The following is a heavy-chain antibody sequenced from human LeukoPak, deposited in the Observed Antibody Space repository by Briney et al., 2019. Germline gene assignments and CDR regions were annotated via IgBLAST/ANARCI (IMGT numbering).Heavy chain of an antibody. CDR3: AKGGAYQLPPFDY. J-gene: IGHJ4*02. CDR2: IWYDGSNK. Sequence: GRSLRLSCAASGFTFSSYGMHWVRQAPGKGLEWVAVIWYDGSNKYYADSVKGRFTISRDNSKSTLYLQMNSLRAEDTAVYYCAKGGAYQLPPFDYWGQGTLVTVSS. D-gene: IGHD2-2*01. V-gene: IGHV3-33*06. CDR1: GFTFSSYG.